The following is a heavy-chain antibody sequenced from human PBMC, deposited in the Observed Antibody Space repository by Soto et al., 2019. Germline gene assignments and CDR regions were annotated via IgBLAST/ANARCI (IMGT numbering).Heavy chain of an antibody. J-gene: IGHJ6*02. CDR2: ISGSGGST. D-gene: IGHD3-3*01. Sequence: GGSLRLSCAASGFTFSSYAMSWVRQAPGKGLEWVSAISGSGGSTYYADSVEGRFTISRDNSKNTLYLQMNSLRAEDTAVYYCAKDFWGGYAQEMGYGMDVWGQGTTVTVSS. CDR3: AKDFWGGYAQEMGYGMDV. V-gene: IGHV3-23*01. CDR1: GFTFSSYA.